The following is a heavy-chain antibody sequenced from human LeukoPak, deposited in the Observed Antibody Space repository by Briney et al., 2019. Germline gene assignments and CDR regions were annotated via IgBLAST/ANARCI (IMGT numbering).Heavy chain of an antibody. V-gene: IGHV4-39*07. CDR3: ARGYYDGSDFEYFQH. Sequence: SETLSLTCTVSSGSISTSNYYWGWVRQPPGKALEWIGNIFYSGSTYYSPSLKSRVTISLDTSRNQFSLKLNSVTAADTAVYYCARGYYDGSDFEYFQHWGQGTLVTVSS. CDR1: SGSISTSNYY. D-gene: IGHD3-22*01. J-gene: IGHJ1*01. CDR2: IFYSGST.